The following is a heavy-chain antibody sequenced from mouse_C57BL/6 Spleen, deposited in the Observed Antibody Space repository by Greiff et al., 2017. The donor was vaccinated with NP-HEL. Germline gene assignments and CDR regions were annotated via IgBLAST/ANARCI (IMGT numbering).Heavy chain of an antibody. CDR1: GYSFTGYY. J-gene: IGHJ2*01. V-gene: IGHV1-31*01. CDR3: ERGELEGSYCDY. Sequence: VQLPQSGPELVKPGASVQISCKASGYSFTGYYMHRVKQSPGNIPDWIGYIYPYNGVSSYNQKFKGKATFTVDKSTSTACMELRSLTSEDAEVYDCERGELEGSYCDYWGQGTTLTVS. CDR2: IYPYNGVS. D-gene: IGHD2-12*01.